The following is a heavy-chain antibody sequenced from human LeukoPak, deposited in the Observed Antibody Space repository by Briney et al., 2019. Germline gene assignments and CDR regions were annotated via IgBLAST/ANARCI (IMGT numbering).Heavy chain of an antibody. J-gene: IGHJ6*03. D-gene: IGHD6-25*01. Sequence: TGGSLNLPCAASGFTFSSFALPWVRQAPGKGLEGVADISYDGSNKYYADSVKGRFTISRDNSKNTLYLQMNSLRAEDTAVYYCARKGAATYYYYYYMDVWGKGTTVTVSS. CDR2: ISYDGSNK. CDR3: ARKGAATYYYYYYMDV. CDR1: GFTFSSFA. V-gene: IGHV3-30*04.